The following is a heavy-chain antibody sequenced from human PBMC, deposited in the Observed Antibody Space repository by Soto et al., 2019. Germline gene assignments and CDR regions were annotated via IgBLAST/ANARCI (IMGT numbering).Heavy chain of an antibody. CDR2: ISYDGSNK. CDR3: ARDLPYYDILTGYYPDY. D-gene: IGHD3-9*01. CDR1: GFTFSSYA. J-gene: IGHJ4*02. Sequence: SLRLSCASTGFTFSSYALNWLRQAPGKEGEWVAVISYDGSNKYYADSVKGRFTSSRDNSKNTLYLQMNSLRAEDTAVYYCARDLPYYDILTGYYPDYWGQGTLVTVSS. V-gene: IGHV3-30-3*01.